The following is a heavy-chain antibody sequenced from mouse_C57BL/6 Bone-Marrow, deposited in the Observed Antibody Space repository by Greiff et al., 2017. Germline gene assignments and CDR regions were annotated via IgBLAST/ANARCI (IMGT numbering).Heavy chain of an antibody. V-gene: IGHV2-9-1*01. CDR1: GFSLTSYA. Sequence: QVQLKESGPGLVAPSQSLSITCTVSGFSLTSYAISWVRQPPGKGLEWLGVIWTGGGTNYNSALKSRLSISKDNSKSQVFVKMNSLQTEDKARYDYAHLPFYYGSSYFDYWGKGTTLTVSS. CDR3: AHLPFYYGSSYFDY. CDR2: IWTGGGT. J-gene: IGHJ2*01. D-gene: IGHD1-1*01.